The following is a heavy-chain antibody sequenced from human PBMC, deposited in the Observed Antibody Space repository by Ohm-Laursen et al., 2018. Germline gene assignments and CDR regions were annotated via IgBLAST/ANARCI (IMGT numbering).Heavy chain of an antibody. V-gene: IGHV2-70*11. CDR2: IDWDDDK. Sequence: PTQTLTLTCTFSGFSLSTSGMCVSWIRQPPGKALEWLARIDWDDDKYYSTSLKTRLTISKDTSKNQVVLTMTNMDPVDTATYYCARNSYGDYPYDYYYGMDVWGQGTTVTVSS. CDR1: GFSLSTSGMC. J-gene: IGHJ6*02. CDR3: ARNSYGDYPYDYYYGMDV. D-gene: IGHD4-17*01.